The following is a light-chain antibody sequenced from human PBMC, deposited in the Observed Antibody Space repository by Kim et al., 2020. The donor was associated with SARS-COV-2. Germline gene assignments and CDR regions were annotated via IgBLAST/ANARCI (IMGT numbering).Light chain of an antibody. V-gene: IGLV3-21*04. Sequence: SYELTQPPSVSVAPGQTARITCGGHNIGSKTVQWFQQGPGQAPILVIYYDSDRPSGIPERFSGSNSGITATLTISRAEAGDEADYYCQVWDSGSDHWVFGGGTKLTVL. CDR3: QVWDSGSDHWV. CDR2: YDS. J-gene: IGLJ3*02. CDR1: NIGSKT.